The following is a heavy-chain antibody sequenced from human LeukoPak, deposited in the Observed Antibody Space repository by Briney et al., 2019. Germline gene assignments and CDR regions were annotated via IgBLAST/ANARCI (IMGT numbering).Heavy chain of an antibody. J-gene: IGHJ4*02. V-gene: IGHV4-39*07. CDR2: IYYSGST. CDR1: GGSISSSSYY. CDR3: ARERGATRGPFDY. Sequence: SETLSLTCTVSGGSISSSSYYWGWIRQPPGKGLEWIGSIYYSGSTYYNPSLKSRVTMSVDTSKNQFSLKLSSVTAADTAVYYCARERGATRGPFDYWGQGTLVTVSS. D-gene: IGHD5-24*01.